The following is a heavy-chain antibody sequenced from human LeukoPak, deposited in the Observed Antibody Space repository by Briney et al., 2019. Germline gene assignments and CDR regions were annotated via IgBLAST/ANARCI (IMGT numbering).Heavy chain of an antibody. Sequence: GGSLRLSCAASGFTFSSYAMSWVRQAPGKGVEWVSAISGSGGSTYYADSVKGRFTISRDNSKNTLYLQMNSLRAEDTAVYYCAKDRPYCSGGSCYSGYWGQGTLVTVSS. D-gene: IGHD2-15*01. CDR2: ISGSGGST. J-gene: IGHJ4*02. V-gene: IGHV3-23*01. CDR3: AKDRPYCSGGSCYSGY. CDR1: GFTFSSYA.